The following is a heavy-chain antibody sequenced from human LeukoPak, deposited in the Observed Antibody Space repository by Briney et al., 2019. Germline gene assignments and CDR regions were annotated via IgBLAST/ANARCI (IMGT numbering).Heavy chain of an antibody. D-gene: IGHD3-3*01. CDR2: IHHNGNT. CDR3: ASLNFDFNFDH. J-gene: IGHJ4*02. V-gene: IGHV4-38-2*01. CDR1: GYSISSGYY. Sequence: SETLSLTCDVSGYSISSGYYWGWMRLPPGKGLGWSGTIHHNGNTYYNLSLKSRVTISANKSKNQFSLRLTSVTAADTAVYYCASLNFDFNFDHWGQGTLVTVSS.